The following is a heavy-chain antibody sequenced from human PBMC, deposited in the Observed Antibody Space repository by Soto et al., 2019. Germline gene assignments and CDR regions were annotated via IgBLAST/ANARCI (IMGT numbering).Heavy chain of an antibody. CDR3: ARDRSMETLGGFDP. J-gene: IGHJ5*02. V-gene: IGHV3-21*01. Sequence: GGSLRLSCAASGFTFSSYSMNWVRQAPGKGLEWVSSISSSSSYIYYADSVKGRFTISRDNAKNSLYLQMNSLRAEDTAVYYCARDRSMETLGGFDPWGQGTLVTVSS. CDR2: ISSSSSYI. D-gene: IGHD1-26*01. CDR1: GFTFSSYS.